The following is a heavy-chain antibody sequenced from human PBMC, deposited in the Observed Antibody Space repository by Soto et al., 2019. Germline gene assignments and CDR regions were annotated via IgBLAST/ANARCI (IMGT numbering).Heavy chain of an antibody. CDR1: GYTFTGYY. D-gene: IGHD3-10*02. CDR3: ARDMCGSSPNFVY. V-gene: IGHV1-2*04. CDR2: INPNSGGT. Sequence: ASVKVSCKASGYTFTGYYMHWVRQAPGQGLEWMGWINPNSGGTNYAQKFQGWVTMTRDTSISTAYMELSRLRSDDTAVYYCARDMCGSSPNFVYWCQGPLVTVSS. J-gene: IGHJ4*02.